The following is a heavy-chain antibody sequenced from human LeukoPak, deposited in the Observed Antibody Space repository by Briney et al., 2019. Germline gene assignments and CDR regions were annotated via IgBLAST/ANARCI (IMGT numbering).Heavy chain of an antibody. V-gene: IGHV1-3*04. D-gene: IGHD2-21*02. Sequence: GASVKVSCKASGYTFTSYAIHWVRQAPGQRLECMGWINTGNGNTKYSQKFQGRVTITRDTSASTAYMDLSSLRSEYTAVYYCARNTETAIPLPYYFDYWGQGTLVTVSS. J-gene: IGHJ4*02. CDR1: GYTFTSYA. CDR3: ARNTETAIPLPYYFDY. CDR2: INTGNGNT.